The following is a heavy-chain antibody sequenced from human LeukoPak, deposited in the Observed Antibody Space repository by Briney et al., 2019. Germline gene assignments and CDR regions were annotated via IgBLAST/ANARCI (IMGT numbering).Heavy chain of an antibody. CDR3: AVPYYDILTGYFGWFDP. V-gene: IGHV4-39*01. D-gene: IGHD3-9*01. J-gene: IGHJ5*02. CDR2: IYYSGST. Sequence: SETLSLTCTVSGDSINSTNYYWGWIRQPPGKGLEWIGSIYYSGSTYYNPSLKSRVTISVDTSKNQFSLKLSSVTAADTAVYYCAVPYYDILTGYFGWFDPWGQGTLVTVSS. CDR1: GDSINSTNYY.